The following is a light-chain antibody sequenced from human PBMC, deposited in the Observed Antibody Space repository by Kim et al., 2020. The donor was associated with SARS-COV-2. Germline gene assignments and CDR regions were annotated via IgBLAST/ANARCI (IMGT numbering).Light chain of an antibody. V-gene: IGLV2-14*04. CDR3: SSYTDRNTVI. CDR1: ISDIGNYNY. J-gene: IGLJ2*01. Sequence: GQRITISWTETISDIGNYNYVDWYQQHPGKAPKLMIYDVSKRPSGASNRFSGSKSGNTASLTISGLQAEDEADYYCSSYTDRNTVIFGGGTQLTVL. CDR2: DVS.